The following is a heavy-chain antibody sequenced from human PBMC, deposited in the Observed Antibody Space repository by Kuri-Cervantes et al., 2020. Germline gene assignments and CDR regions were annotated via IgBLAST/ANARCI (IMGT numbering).Heavy chain of an antibody. CDR1: GFTFSSYA. CDR3: ARDSEAVAGRGFDY. D-gene: IGHD6-19*01. CDR2: ISGSGGST. J-gene: IGHJ4*02. Sequence: LSLTCAASGFTFSSYAMSWVRQAPGKGLEWVSAISGSGGSTYYADSVKGRFTISRDNAKNSLDLQMNSLRAADTAVYYCARDSEAVAGRGFDYWGQGTLVTVSS. V-gene: IGHV3-23*01.